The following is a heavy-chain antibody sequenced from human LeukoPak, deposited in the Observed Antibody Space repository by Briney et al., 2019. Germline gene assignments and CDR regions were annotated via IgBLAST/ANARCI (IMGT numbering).Heavy chain of an antibody. CDR3: ARTPQISCSSTSCYADYYFDY. CDR1: GFTFSSYW. V-gene: IGHV3-7*01. CDR2: IKQDGSEK. Sequence: GGSLRLSCAASGFTFSSYWMSWVRQAPGKGLEWVANIKQDGSEKYYVDSVKGRFTISRDNAKNSLYLQMNSLRAEDTAVYYCARTPQISCSSTSCYADYYFDYWGQGTLVTVSS. D-gene: IGHD2-2*01. J-gene: IGHJ4*02.